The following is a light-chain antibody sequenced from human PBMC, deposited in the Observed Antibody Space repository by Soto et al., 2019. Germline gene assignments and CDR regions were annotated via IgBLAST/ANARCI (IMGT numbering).Light chain of an antibody. Sequence: DIVMTQSPDSLAVSLGERATLNCKSSQSVSDNLAWYQQRPGQAPRLLISGASTRATGIPARFSGSGSATEFALTISSLQSEDFAVYYCQQYNNWPGTFGGGTKVDIK. V-gene: IGKV3-15*01. CDR3: QQYNNWPGT. J-gene: IGKJ4*01. CDR2: GAS. CDR1: QSVSDN.